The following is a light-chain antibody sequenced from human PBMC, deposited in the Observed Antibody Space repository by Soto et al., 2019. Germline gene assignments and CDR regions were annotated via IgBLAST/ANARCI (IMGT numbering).Light chain of an antibody. V-gene: IGKV3-20*01. CDR1: QSVRSSY. CDR2: GAS. Sequence: EIVLTQSPGTLSLSPGERATLSCRASQSVRSSYLAWYQRKPGQAPRLLIYGASSRATGIPDRFSGSGSGTEFTLTISSLEHEDFAVYYCQKYGSSPYTFGQGTKLEIK. CDR3: QKYGSSPYT. J-gene: IGKJ2*01.